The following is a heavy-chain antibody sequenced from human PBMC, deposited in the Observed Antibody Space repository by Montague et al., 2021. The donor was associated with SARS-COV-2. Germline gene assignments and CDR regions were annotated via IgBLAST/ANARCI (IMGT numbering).Heavy chain of an antibody. CDR3: ARRYDFYRAEAFDV. CDR2: IYWDGDQ. D-gene: IGHD3-3*01. J-gene: IGHJ3*01. Sequence: PALVKPTQTLTLTCVFSVFSLTTDGVGVAWIRRPPGKALEWLAPIYWDGDQRYSPSLKTRVAITKDTSRNRVVLTMTNLDPVDTATYYYARRYDFYRAEAFDVWGQGTMVTVSS. V-gene: IGHV2-5*02. CDR1: VFSLTTDGVG.